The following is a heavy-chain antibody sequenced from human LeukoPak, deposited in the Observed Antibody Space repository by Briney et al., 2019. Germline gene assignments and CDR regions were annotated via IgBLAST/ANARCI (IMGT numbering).Heavy chain of an antibody. CDR1: GFTFSSYE. V-gene: IGHV3-48*03. D-gene: IGHD3-22*01. CDR3: ASGGSGYFYED. Sequence: PGGSLRLSCAASGFTFSSYEMNWVRQAPGKVLELVSYIGNSGSSMYADSVKGRFTISRDNAKNSLYLQMNSLRVEDTAVYYCASGGSGYFYEDWGQGTLVTVSS. J-gene: IGHJ4*02. CDR2: IGNSGSSM.